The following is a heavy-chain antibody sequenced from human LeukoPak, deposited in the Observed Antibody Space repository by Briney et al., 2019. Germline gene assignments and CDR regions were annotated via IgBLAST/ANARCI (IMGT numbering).Heavy chain of an antibody. CDR2: ISSSSSTI. Sequence: GGSLRLSCAASGFTFSSYSMNWVRQAPGKGLEWVSYISSSSSTIYYADSVKGRFTISRDNAKNSLYLQMNSLRDEDTAVYYCARVGADGSGFLFDYWGQGTLVTVSS. D-gene: IGHD3-10*01. CDR1: GFTFSSYS. J-gene: IGHJ4*02. CDR3: ARVGADGSGFLFDY. V-gene: IGHV3-48*02.